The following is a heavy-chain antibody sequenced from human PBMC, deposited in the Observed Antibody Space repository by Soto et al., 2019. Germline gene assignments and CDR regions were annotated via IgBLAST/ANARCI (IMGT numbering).Heavy chain of an antibody. D-gene: IGHD6-6*01. V-gene: IGHV1-46*03. CDR3: ARDRFIEYSSSCQDY. CDR1: GYTFTSYY. Sequence: GASVKVSCKASGYTFTSYYMHWVRQAPGQGLEWMGIINPSGGSTSYAQKFQGRVTMTRDTSTSTVYMELSSLRSEDTAVYYCARDRFIEYSSSCQDYWGQGTLVTVSS. CDR2: INPSGGST. J-gene: IGHJ4*02.